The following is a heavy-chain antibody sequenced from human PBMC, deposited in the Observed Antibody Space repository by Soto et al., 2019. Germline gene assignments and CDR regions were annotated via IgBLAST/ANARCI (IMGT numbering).Heavy chain of an antibody. V-gene: IGHV5-10-1*04. CDR3: AVGPGLRFLDWHWGWFDP. J-gene: IGHJ5*02. D-gene: IGHD3-3*01. CDR1: GYSFTSYW. CDR2: IDPSDSYT. Sequence: GESLKISCKGSGYSFTSYWISWVRQMPGKGLEWMGRIDPSDSYTNYSPSFQGQVTISADKSISTAYLQWSSLKASDTAMYYCAVGPGLRFLDWHWGWFDPWGQGTLVTVSS.